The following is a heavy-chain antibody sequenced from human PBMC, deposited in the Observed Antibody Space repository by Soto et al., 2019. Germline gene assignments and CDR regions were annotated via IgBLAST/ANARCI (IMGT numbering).Heavy chain of an antibody. CDR3: ASPITMVRGVRYFDY. D-gene: IGHD3-10*01. V-gene: IGHV4-39*01. J-gene: IGHJ4*02. CDR1: GGSISSSSYY. CDR2: IYNSGRT. Sequence: SETLSLTCTVSGGSISSSSYYWGWIRQPPGKGLEWIGNIYNSGRTYYNPSLKSRVTISVDTSKNRFSLKLSSVTAADTATYYCASPITMVRGVRYFDYWGQGTLVTVPS.